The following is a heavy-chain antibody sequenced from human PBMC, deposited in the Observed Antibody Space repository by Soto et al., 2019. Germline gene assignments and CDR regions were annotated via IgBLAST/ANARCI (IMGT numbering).Heavy chain of an antibody. D-gene: IGHD3-16*01. V-gene: IGHV1-3*01. CDR1: GYTFTSYA. J-gene: IGHJ4*02. CDR2: INAGNGNT. Sequence: QVQLVQSGAEVKKPGASVKVSCKASGYTFTSYAMHWVRQAPGQRLEWMGWINAGNGNTKYSQKFQGRVSITRDTSASTAYMELSSLRSEDTAVYYCANALGLYYFDYWGPGTLVTVSS. CDR3: ANALGLYYFDY.